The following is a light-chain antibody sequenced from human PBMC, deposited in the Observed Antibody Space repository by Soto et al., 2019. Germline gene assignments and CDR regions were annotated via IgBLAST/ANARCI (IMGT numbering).Light chain of an antibody. CDR1: NSNIGTGFD. CDR2: GTS. V-gene: IGLV1-40*01. J-gene: IGLJ1*01. Sequence: QSVLTQPPSVSGAPGQRVTIACTGNNSNIGTGFDVHWYRHFPGAAPKLLLSGTSHRPSGVPDRFSGSKSGTSASLAITGLQDDDEADYYCQTSDSGLFGLIFGTGTKLTVL. CDR3: QTSDSGLFGLI.